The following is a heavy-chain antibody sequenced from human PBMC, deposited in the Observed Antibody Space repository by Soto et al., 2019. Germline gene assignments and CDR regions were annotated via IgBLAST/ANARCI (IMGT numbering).Heavy chain of an antibody. J-gene: IGHJ4*02. Sequence: PSETLSLTCTVSGGSVSSGSYYWSWIRQPPGKGLGWIGYIYYSGSTNYNPSLKSRVTISVDTSKNQFSLKLSSVTAADTAVYYCARATRGSYGYWGQGTLVTVSS. CDR3: ARATRGSYGY. D-gene: IGHD1-26*01. CDR2: IYYSGST. V-gene: IGHV4-61*01. CDR1: GGSVSSGSYY.